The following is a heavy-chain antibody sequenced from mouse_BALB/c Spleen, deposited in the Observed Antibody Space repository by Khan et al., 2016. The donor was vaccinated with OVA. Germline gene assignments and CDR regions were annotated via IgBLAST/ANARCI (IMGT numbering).Heavy chain of an antibody. CDR1: GYTFTSYT. CDR2: INPSNGYT. J-gene: IGHJ3*01. V-gene: IGHV1-4*01. CDR3: VRDGAYHRNDGWFAY. D-gene: IGHD2-14*01. Sequence: VQLQQSGAELARPGASVKMSCKASGYTFTSYTIHWIKKRPGQGLELIGYINPSNGYTNYNQKFKDKATLTTDKSSTTAYLQLSSLTSDDSAVYNCVRDGAYHRNDGWFAYWGQGTLVTVSA.